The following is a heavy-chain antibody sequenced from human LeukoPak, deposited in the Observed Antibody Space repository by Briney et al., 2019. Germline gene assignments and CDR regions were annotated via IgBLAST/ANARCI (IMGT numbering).Heavy chain of an antibody. CDR3: ARREQQLGWFDP. Sequence: PSETLSLTCTVSGGSISSSSSYWGWIRQPPGKGLEWIGSIYYSGSTYYNPSLKSRVTISVDTSKNQFSLKLSSVTAADTAVYYCARREQQLGWFDPWGQGTLVTVSS. CDR2: IYYSGST. V-gene: IGHV4-39*01. J-gene: IGHJ5*02. CDR1: GGSISSSSSY. D-gene: IGHD6-13*01.